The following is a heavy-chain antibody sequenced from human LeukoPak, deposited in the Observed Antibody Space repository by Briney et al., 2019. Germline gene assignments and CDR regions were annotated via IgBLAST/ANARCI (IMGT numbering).Heavy chain of an antibody. V-gene: IGHV3-9*01. J-gene: IGHJ4*02. D-gene: IGHD3-10*01. Sequence: GRSLRLSCAASGFTFDDYAMHWVRQAPGKGLEWVSGISWNSGSIGYADSVKGRFTISRDNAKNSLYLQMNSLRAEDTALYYCAKDIPRRMVMYYFDYWGQGTLVTVSS. CDR3: AKDIPRRMVMYYFDY. CDR2: ISWNSGSI. CDR1: GFTFDDYA.